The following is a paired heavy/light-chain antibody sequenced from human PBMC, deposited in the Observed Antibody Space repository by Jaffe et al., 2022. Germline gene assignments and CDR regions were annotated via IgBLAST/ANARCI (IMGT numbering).Light chain of an antibody. V-gene: IGKV1-5*03. CDR1: QSISTW. J-gene: IGKJ1*01. CDR3: QQYNSYPWA. Sequence: DIQMTQSPSTLSASVGDRVTITCRASQSISTWLAWYQQKPGKAPEVLIYKASNLENGVPSRFSGSGSGTEFTLTISSLQPDDFATYYCQQYNSYPWAFGQGTKVEIK. CDR2: KAS.
Heavy chain of an antibody. CDR1: GFAFSSYA. D-gene: IGHD1-1*01. CDR3: ARHYGYSNNWNYLIY. CDR2: ITGGGADT. J-gene: IGHJ4*02. V-gene: IGHV3-23*01. Sequence: EVQLLESGGDLVQPGGSLRLSCAASGFAFSSYAMTWVRQAPGKGLEWVSGITGGGADTYYADSVKGRFTISRDNSKNTLYLQMNSLKAEDTALYYCARHYGYSNNWNYLIYWGQGTLVTVSS.